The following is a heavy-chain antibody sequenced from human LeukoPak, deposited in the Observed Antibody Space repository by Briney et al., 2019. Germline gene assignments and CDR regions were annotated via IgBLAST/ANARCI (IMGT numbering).Heavy chain of an antibody. D-gene: IGHD4-11*01. Sequence: ASVNVSCTASGGTFSIYAISWVRQAPGQGLEWMGGIIPIFGTANYAQKFQGRVTITADESTSTAYMELSSLRSDDTAVYFCARSDYNDYRGLGFWGQGTLVTVSS. CDR1: GGTFSIYA. CDR3: ARSDYNDYRGLGF. V-gene: IGHV1-69*13. CDR2: IIPIFGTA. J-gene: IGHJ4*02.